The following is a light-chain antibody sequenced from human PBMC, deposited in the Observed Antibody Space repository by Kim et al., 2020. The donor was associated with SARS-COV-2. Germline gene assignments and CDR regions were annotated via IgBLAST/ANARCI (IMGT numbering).Light chain of an antibody. CDR1: TSNIGTNY. CDR3: AVWDDSLSGPV. CDR2: RND. V-gene: IGLV1-47*01. Sequence: GQSVTISCSGTTSNIGTNYVYWYQQFPGTAPKLLIFRNDLRPSGVPDRFSGSKSGTSASLAVNGLRPEDEADYYCAVWDDSLSGPVFGGGTQLTVL. J-gene: IGLJ3*02.